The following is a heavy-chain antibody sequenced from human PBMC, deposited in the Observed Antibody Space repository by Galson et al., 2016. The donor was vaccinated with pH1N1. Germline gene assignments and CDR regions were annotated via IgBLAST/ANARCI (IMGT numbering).Heavy chain of an antibody. J-gene: IGHJ4*02. V-gene: IGHV3-7*01. CDR3: ARRYFDY. CDR1: GFNFSNYW. CDR2: INQDGDKK. Sequence: SLRLSCAASGFNFSNYWMQWVRQAPGKGLQWVANINQDGDKKYYVGSVEGRFTISRDNAKSSLCLQMNNLRDEDTAMYFCARRYFDYWGQGALVTVSS. D-gene: IGHD3-9*01.